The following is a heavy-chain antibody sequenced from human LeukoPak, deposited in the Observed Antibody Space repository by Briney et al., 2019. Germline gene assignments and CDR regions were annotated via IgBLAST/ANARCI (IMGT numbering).Heavy chain of an antibody. D-gene: IGHD3-22*01. V-gene: IGHV3-7*04. Sequence: GGSLRLSCIASGFTFSSYWMSWVRQAPGKGLEWVANIKQDGSEKYYVDSVKGRFTISRDNAKNSVYLQVNSLRAEDTAVFFCARDAHHYYDSSGYSPCFDYWGQGTLVTVSS. J-gene: IGHJ4*02. CDR1: GFTFSSYW. CDR2: IKQDGSEK. CDR3: ARDAHHYYDSSGYSPCFDY.